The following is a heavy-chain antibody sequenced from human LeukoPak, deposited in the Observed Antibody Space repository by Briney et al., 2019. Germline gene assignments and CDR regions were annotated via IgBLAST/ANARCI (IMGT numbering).Heavy chain of an antibody. CDR1: GYTFTSYG. CDR2: ISAYNGNT. CDR3: ATLGYCSGGSCSSTFDY. D-gene: IGHD2-15*01. V-gene: IGHV1-18*01. J-gene: IGHJ4*02. Sequence: ASVKVSFKSSGYTFTSYGISWVRQAPGQGLEWMGWISAYNGNTNYAQKLQGRVTMTTDTSTGTAYMELRSLRSDDTAVYYCATLGYCSGGSCSSTFDYWGQGTLVTVSS.